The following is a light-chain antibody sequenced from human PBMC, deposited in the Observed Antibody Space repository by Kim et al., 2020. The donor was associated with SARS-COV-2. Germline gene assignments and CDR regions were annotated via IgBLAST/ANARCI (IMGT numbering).Light chain of an antibody. Sequence: AAAVGDTVTITCRASQSISSWLAWYQQKPGKVPKLLIYGASTLENVVPSRFSGGGCGTEFTLTITSLQPDDFATYFCQQYNGYWTFGQGTKVDIK. V-gene: IGKV1-5*03. J-gene: IGKJ1*01. CDR1: QSISSW. CDR3: QQYNGYWT. CDR2: GAS.